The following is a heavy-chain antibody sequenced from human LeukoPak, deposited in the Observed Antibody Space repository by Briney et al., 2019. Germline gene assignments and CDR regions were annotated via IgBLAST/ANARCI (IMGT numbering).Heavy chain of an antibody. Sequence: SETLSLTCTVSGGSISSSSYYWGWIRQPPGKGLEWIGSIYHSGSTYYNPSLKSRVTISVDTSKNQFSLKLSSVTAADTAVYYCARGRKGEDTAVGYWGQGTLVTVSS. J-gene: IGHJ4*02. D-gene: IGHD5-18*01. CDR3: ARGRKGEDTAVGY. V-gene: IGHV4-39*07. CDR1: GGSISSSSYY. CDR2: IYHSGST.